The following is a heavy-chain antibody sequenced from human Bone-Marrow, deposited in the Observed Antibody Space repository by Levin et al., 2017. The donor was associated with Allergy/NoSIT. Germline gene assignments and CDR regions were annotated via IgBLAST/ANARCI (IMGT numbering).Heavy chain of an antibody. V-gene: IGHV4-59*01. CDR3: GRFYTSGWNWVDP. J-gene: IGHJ5*02. CDR2: VYHTGST. D-gene: IGHD6-19*01. CDR1: GDSIRTYD. Sequence: SETLSLTCTVSGDSIRTYDWSWIRQPPGKGLEWIGNVYHTGSTDFNPSLKSRVTISVDTSNNKLSLKVNSVTAADTAVYYCGRFYTSGWNWVDPWGQGNLVIVSS.